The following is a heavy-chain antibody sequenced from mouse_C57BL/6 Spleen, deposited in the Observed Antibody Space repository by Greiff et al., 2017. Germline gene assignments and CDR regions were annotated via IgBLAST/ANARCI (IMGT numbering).Heavy chain of an antibody. D-gene: IGHD1-3*01. Sequence: QVQLKQPGAELVRPGSSVKLSCKASGYTFTSYWMHWVKQRPIQGLEWIGNIDPSDSETHYNQKFKDKATLTVDKSSSTAYMQLSSLTSEDSAVYYCARTNLYYAMDYWGQGTSVTVSS. V-gene: IGHV1-52*01. CDR3: ARTNLYYAMDY. J-gene: IGHJ4*01. CDR2: IDPSDSET. CDR1: GYTFTSYW.